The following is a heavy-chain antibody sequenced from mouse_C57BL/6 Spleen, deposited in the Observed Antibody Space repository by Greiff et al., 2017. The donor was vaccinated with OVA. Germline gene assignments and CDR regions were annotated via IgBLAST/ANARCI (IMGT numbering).Heavy chain of an antibody. J-gene: IGHJ2*01. CDR3: ARAWD. D-gene: IGHD4-1*01. CDR2: IDPSDSYT. V-gene: IGHV1-50*01. Sequence: QVQLQQPGAELVKPGASVKLSCKASGYTFTSYWMQWVKQRPGQGLAWIGEIDPSDSYTNYNQKFKGKATLTVDTSSSTAYMQLSSLTSEDSAVYYCARAWDWGQGTTLTVSS. CDR1: GYTFTSYW.